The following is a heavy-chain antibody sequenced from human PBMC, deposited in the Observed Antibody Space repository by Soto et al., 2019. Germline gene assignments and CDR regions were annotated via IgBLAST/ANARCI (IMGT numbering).Heavy chain of an antibody. D-gene: IGHD3-10*01. V-gene: IGHV4-4*07. CDR2: SYTSGST. CDR1: GGSISSYY. Sequence: QVQLQESGPGLVKPSETLSLTCTVSGGSISSYYWSWIRQPAGKGLEWIGRSYTSGSTNYNPSLKSRVTMSVDTSKNQFSLKLSSVTAADTAVYYCARDPWYYGSGSYFHYYYYGMDVWGQGSTVTVSS. J-gene: IGHJ6*02. CDR3: ARDPWYYGSGSYFHYYYYGMDV.